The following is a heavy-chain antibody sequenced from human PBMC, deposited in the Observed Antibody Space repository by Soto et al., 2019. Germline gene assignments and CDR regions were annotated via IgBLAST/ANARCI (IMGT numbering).Heavy chain of an antibody. V-gene: IGHV3-30*18. CDR2: ISYDGSNK. J-gene: IGHJ4*02. CDR3: AKASRVLYYDFWSGYLRPTPEYYFDY. CDR1: GFTFSSYG. Sequence: GGSLRLSCAASGFTFSSYGMHWVRQAPGKGLEWVAVISYDGSNKYYADSVKGRFTISRDNSKNTLYLQMNSLRAEDTAVYYCAKASRVLYYDFWSGYLRPTPEYYFDYWGQGTLVTVSS. D-gene: IGHD3-3*01.